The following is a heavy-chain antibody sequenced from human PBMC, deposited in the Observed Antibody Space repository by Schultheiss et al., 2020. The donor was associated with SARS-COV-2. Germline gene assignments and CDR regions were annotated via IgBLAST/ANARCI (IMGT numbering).Heavy chain of an antibody. V-gene: IGHV4-4*02. D-gene: IGHD2-2*01. CDR3: ARKYVALGV. CDR1: GGSVRSTNW. Sequence: GSLRLSCAVSGGSVRSTNWWSWLRQPPGKGLEWIGEISHGAVTNYNPSLKSRLTISLDYSKNQFSLHLTSVTAADTAVYYCARKYVALGVWGQGTTVTVSS. CDR2: ISHGAVT. J-gene: IGHJ6*02.